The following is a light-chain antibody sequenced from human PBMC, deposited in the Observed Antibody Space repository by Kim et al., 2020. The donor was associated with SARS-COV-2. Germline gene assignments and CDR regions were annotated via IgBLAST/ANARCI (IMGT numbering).Light chain of an antibody. CDR1: QGIGNY. J-gene: IGKJ1*01. Sequence: TSVGDRVNITCRASQGIGNYLAWYQQKPGKLPELLIYAASALQSGVPFRFSGSGSGTDFTLTINSLQPEDVATYFCQKYNSAPWTFGQGTKVEIK. CDR3: QKYNSAPWT. V-gene: IGKV1-27*01. CDR2: AAS.